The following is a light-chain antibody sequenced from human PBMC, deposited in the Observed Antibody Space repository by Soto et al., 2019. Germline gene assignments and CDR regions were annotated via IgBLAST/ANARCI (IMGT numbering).Light chain of an antibody. Sequence: QSALTQPASVSGSPGQSITITYSGTSSDVGAYNYVSWYQQHPGKAPKLLLFEVNNRPSGVSNRFSGSKSGYTASLTISGLQSDDEADYYCTSYTTATTLLFGGGTKLTVL. J-gene: IGLJ2*01. V-gene: IGLV2-14*01. CDR3: TSYTTATTLL. CDR1: SSDVGAYNY. CDR2: EVN.